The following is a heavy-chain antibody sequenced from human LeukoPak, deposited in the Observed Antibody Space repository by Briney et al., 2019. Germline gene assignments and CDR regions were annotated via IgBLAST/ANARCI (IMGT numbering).Heavy chain of an antibody. Sequence: PSQTLSLTCTVSGGSISSGDYYWSWIRQPPGKGLEWIGYIYYSGSTYYNPSLKSRLTISVDTSKNQFSLKLSSVTAADTAVYYCARGLAIDAFDIWGQGTMVTVSS. V-gene: IGHV4-30-4*01. J-gene: IGHJ3*02. CDR1: GGSISSGDYY. CDR2: IYYSGST. CDR3: ARGLAIDAFDI.